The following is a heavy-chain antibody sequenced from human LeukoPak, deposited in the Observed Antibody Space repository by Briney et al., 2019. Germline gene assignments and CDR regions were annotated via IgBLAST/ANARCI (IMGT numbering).Heavy chain of an antibody. Sequence: PSETLSLTCAVYGGSFSGYYWSWIRQPPGKGLEWIGEINHSGSTNYNPSLKSRVTISVDTSKNQFSLKLSSVTAADTAVYYCARGPKRIKPYYYYGMDVWGKGTTVTVSS. CDR2: INHSGST. CDR3: ARGPKRIKPYYYYGMDV. CDR1: GGSFSGYY. V-gene: IGHV4-34*01. J-gene: IGHJ6*04. D-gene: IGHD2/OR15-2a*01.